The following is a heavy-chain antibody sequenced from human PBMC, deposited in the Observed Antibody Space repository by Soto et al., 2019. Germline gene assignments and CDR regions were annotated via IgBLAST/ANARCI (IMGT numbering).Heavy chain of an antibody. CDR1: GFTFSSYG. CDR3: ARDTAYYYGSGTFDY. CDR2: IWYDGSNK. Sequence: GGSLRLSCAASGFTFSSYGMHWVRQAPGKGLEWVAAIWYDGSNKYYADSVKGRFTISRDNSKNTLYLQMNSLRAEDTAVYYCARDTAYYYGSGTFDYWGQGTLVTVSS. D-gene: IGHD3-10*01. V-gene: IGHV3-33*01. J-gene: IGHJ4*02.